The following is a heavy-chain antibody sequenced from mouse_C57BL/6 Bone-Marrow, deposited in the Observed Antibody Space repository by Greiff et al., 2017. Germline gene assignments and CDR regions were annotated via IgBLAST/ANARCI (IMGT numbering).Heavy chain of an antibody. CDR2: IYPGDGDT. CDR3: ASLDSSGLDY. D-gene: IGHD3-2*02. V-gene: IGHV1-80*01. Sequence: VQGVESGAELVKPGASVKISCKASGYAFSSYWMNWVKQRPGKGLEWIGQIYPGDGDTNYNGKFKGKATLTADKSSSTAYMQLSSLTSEDSAVYFCASLDSSGLDYWGQGTTLTVSS. CDR1: GYAFSSYW. J-gene: IGHJ2*01.